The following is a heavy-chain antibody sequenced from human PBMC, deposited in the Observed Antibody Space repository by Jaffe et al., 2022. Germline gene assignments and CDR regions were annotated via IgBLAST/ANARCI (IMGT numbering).Heavy chain of an antibody. J-gene: IGHJ5*02. Sequence: QVQLQESGPGLVKPSQTLSLTCTVSGGSISSGSYYWSWIRQPAGKGLEWIGRIYTSGSTNYNPSLKSRVTISVDTSKNQFSLKLSSVTAADTAVYYCARAVGYCSGGSCYSGNWFDPWGQGTLVTVSS. CDR1: GGSISSGSYY. CDR3: ARAVGYCSGGSCYSGNWFDP. CDR2: IYTSGST. D-gene: IGHD2-15*01. V-gene: IGHV4-61*02.